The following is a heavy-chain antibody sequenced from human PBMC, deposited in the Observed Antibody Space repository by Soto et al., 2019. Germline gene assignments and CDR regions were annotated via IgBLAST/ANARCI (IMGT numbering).Heavy chain of an antibody. Sequence: SGFTFSSYSMNWVRQAPGKGLEWVSYISSSSSTIYYADSVKGRFTISKDTSKNQVVLTMTNMDPVDTATYYCARIWAVDTAMPLDYWGQGTLVTVSS. V-gene: IGHV3-48*04. CDR3: ARIWAVDTAMPLDY. CDR1: GFTFSSYS. J-gene: IGHJ4*02. CDR2: ISSSSSTI. D-gene: IGHD5-18*01.